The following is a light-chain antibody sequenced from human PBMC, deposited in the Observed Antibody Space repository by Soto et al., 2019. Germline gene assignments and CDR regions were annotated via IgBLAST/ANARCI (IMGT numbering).Light chain of an antibody. CDR1: QSVRNN. CDR3: QQCNDWPWT. J-gene: IGKJ1*01. Sequence: EIVMTQSPGTLSVSPGERVTLSCSASQSVRNNLAWYQQKPGQGPSLLIDDASTRAPGIPARFSGSGSVTEFTLTISSLQSEDFAVYYCQQCNDWPWTFGQGTKVEIK. CDR2: DAS. V-gene: IGKV3-15*01.